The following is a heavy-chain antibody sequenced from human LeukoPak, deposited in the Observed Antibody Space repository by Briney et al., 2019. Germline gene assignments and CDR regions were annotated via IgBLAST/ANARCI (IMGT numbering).Heavy chain of an antibody. J-gene: IGHJ4*02. Sequence: PGGSLRLSCAGSGFTFSSYEMNWVRQAPGKGLEGGSYISSGGSTIFYADAVKGRFTVSRDNAKNSLYLQMNSLRAEDTAVYYCERVSYYYGSGSRLDYWGQGTLVTVSS. CDR1: GFTFSSYE. CDR2: ISSGGSTI. CDR3: ERVSYYYGSGSRLDY. V-gene: IGHV3-48*03. D-gene: IGHD3-10*01.